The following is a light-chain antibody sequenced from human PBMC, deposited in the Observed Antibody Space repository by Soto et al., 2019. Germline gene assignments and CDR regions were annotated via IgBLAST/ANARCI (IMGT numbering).Light chain of an antibody. CDR2: DAS. V-gene: IGLV2-11*01. J-gene: IGLJ2*01. CDR1: SSDVGGFKY. Sequence: QSVLTQPRSVSGSPGQSVTISCTGTSSDVGGFKYVSWYQQHPGKAPKLIIFDASKRPSGVPDRFSGSKSGYTASLTISGLQGEDEADYYCCSYAANYVRFGGGTQLTV. CDR3: CSYAANYVR.